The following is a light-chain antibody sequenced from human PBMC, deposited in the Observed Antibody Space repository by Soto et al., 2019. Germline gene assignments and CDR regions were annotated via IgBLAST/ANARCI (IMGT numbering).Light chain of an antibody. CDR1: SSNIGAGYE. CDR2: GNT. J-gene: IGLJ1*01. CDR3: QSYDTSLRGSV. V-gene: IGLV1-40*01. Sequence: QSVLTQSPSVSGAPGQRVTISCTGSSSNIGAGYEVHWYQQLPGTAPKLLIFGNTNRPSGVPDRFSGSKSGTSASLAITGLQAEDEADYYCQSYDTSLRGSVFGIGTKVTVL.